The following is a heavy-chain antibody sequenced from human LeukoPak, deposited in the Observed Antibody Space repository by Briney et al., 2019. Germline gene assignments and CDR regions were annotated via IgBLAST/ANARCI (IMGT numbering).Heavy chain of an antibody. CDR2: IWYDGSNK. Sequence: GGSLRLSCAASGFTFSSYGMHWVRQAPGKGLEWVAVIWYDGSNKYYADSVKGRFTISRDNPKNTLYLQMNSLRAEDTAVYYCAKDSSIAARYFDYWGQGTLVTVSS. CDR3: AKDSSIAARYFDY. D-gene: IGHD6-6*01. J-gene: IGHJ4*02. CDR1: GFTFSSYG. V-gene: IGHV3-33*06.